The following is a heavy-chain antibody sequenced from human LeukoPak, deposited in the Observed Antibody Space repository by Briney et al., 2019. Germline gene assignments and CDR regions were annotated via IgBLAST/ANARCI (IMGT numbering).Heavy chain of an antibody. CDR3: ARGAAIFVDYYMDV. V-gene: IGHV3-21*01. J-gene: IGHJ6*03. CDR2: ISSSSSYI. Sequence: GGSLRLSCAASGFTFSSYSMNWVRQAPGKGLEWVSSISSSSSYIYYADSVKGRFTISRDNAKNSLYLQMNRLRAEDTAVYYCARGAAIFVDYYMDVWGKGTTVTVSS. D-gene: IGHD3-3*01. CDR1: GFTFSSYS.